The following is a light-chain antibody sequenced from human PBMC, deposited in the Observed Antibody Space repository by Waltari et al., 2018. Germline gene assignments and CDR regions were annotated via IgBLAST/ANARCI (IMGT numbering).Light chain of an antibody. V-gene: IGLV2-23*02. CDR1: SSDVGFYNL. J-gene: IGLJ3*02. CDR2: EVI. Sequence: SALTQPASVSGSPGQSITIACTGTSSDVGFYNLVPWYQQHPDKAPKPLVYEVIERPSGVSNRFSGSKSGNTASLTISGLQAEDEADYYCCSYVGRNIWVFGGGTKVTVL. CDR3: CSYVGRNIWV.